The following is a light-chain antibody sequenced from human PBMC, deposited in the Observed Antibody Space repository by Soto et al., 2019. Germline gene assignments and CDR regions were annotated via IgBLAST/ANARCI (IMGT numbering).Light chain of an antibody. CDR1: QSLVHSYGNTY. Sequence: DVVMTQSPLSLPVTLGQPASISCRSSQSLVHSYGNTYLSWFQQRPGQSPRRLIYKVSKRDSGVPERFSGNGSGNDVTLNISRVEAEDVGIYYCLQGTYSYHFGQGKRRDIK. CDR2: KVS. V-gene: IGKV2-30*02. J-gene: IGKJ2*01. CDR3: LQGTYSYH.